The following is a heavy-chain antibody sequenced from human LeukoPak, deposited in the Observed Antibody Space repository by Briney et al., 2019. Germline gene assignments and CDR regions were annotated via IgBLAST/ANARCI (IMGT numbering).Heavy chain of an antibody. CDR3: AKINYYDSSGYLDY. D-gene: IGHD3-22*01. CDR2: VSHDGSNK. CDR1: GVTFSSYG. V-gene: IGHV3-30*18. Sequence: GGSLRLSCAASGVTFSSYGIHWVRQAPGKGLEWVAAVSHDGSNKYYADSVKGRFTISRDNSKNTLYLQLNSLRAGDTAVYYCAKINYYDSSGYLDYWGQGTLVIVSS. J-gene: IGHJ4*02.